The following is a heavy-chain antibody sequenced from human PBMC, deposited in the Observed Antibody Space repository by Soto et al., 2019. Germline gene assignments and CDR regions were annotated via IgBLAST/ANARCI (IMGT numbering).Heavy chain of an antibody. Sequence: QVQLVESGGGEVQPGRSLRLSCVASGFTLSNTGMHWVRQAPGKGLEWAAMISHDGSNTYYGDSVKGRFTISRDNSWNTLYLQMDSLRPEDTSVYYCAKDWGSSGWFNWFDPWGQGTLVTVSS. D-gene: IGHD6-19*01. V-gene: IGHV3-30*18. CDR1: GFTLSNTG. CDR2: ISHDGSNT. J-gene: IGHJ5*02. CDR3: AKDWGSSGWFNWFDP.